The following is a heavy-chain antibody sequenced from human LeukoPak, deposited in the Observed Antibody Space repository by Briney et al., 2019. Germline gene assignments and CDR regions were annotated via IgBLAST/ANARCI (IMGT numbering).Heavy chain of an antibody. J-gene: IGHJ3*02. CDR3: AAEEVDSGDAFDI. CDR1: GGSISSYY. CDR2: IYYSGST. Sequence: SETLSLTCTDSGGSISSYYWSWIRQPPGKGLEWIGYIYYSGSTNYNPSLKSRVTISVDTSKNQFSLKLSSVTAADTAVYYCAAEEVDSGDAFDIWGQGTMVTVSS. V-gene: IGHV4-59*08. D-gene: IGHD3-3*01.